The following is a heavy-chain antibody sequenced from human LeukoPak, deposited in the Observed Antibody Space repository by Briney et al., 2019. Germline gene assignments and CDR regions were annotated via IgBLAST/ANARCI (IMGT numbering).Heavy chain of an antibody. Sequence: ASVKVSCKVSGYTLTELSMHWVRQAPGKGLEWMGGFDPEDGETIYAQKFQGRVTMNTDTSTNTAYMELKSLRSDDTAVYFCARVYYSGSYFHYFDYWGQGTLVTVSS. CDR3: ARVYYSGSYFHYFDY. D-gene: IGHD1-26*01. V-gene: IGHV1-24*01. J-gene: IGHJ4*02. CDR1: GYTLTELS. CDR2: FDPEDGET.